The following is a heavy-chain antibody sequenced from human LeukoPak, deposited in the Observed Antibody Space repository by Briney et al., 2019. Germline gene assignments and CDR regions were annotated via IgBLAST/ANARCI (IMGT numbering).Heavy chain of an antibody. Sequence: PGGSLRLSCAASGFTFSSYEMNWVRQAPGKGLEWVSYISSSGSTIYYADSVKGRFTISRDNAKNSLYLQMNSLRAEDTAVYYCARDLGSYYGSGSSFDYWGQGTLVTVSS. J-gene: IGHJ4*02. D-gene: IGHD3-10*01. CDR1: GFTFSSYE. CDR2: ISSSGSTI. V-gene: IGHV3-48*03. CDR3: ARDLGSYYGSGSSFDY.